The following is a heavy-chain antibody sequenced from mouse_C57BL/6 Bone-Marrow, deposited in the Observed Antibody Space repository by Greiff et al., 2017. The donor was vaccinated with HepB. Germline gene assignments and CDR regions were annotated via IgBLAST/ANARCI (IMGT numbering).Heavy chain of an antibody. CDR2: IDPGSGST. J-gene: IGHJ2*01. Sequence: VQLQQPGAELVKPGASVKMSCKASGYTFTSYWITWVKQRPGQGLEWIGDIDPGSGSTNYNEKFKSKATLTVDTSSSTAYMQLSSLTSEDSAVYYCARESTWGGYFDYGGRGTTLTVTA. CDR3: ARESTWGGYFDY. V-gene: IGHV1-55*01. CDR1: GYTFTSYW.